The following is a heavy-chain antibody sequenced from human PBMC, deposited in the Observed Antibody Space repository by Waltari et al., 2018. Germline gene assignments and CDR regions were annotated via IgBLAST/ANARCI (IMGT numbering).Heavy chain of an antibody. V-gene: IGHV4-34*01. CDR1: GASFSAYY. CDR2: IRHPGNT. J-gene: IGHJ5*02. D-gene: IGHD3-3*01. Sequence: QVQLQQWGAGLLKPSETLSLTCSVSGASFSAYYWGWVRHVPGKGLEWIGQIRHPGNTNYNPALQSRVAISIDTSRNQFSLRVFSVTAADTGLYFCTRGGNYDFWSHGPFVDPWGQGTQVTVSS. CDR3: TRGGNYDFWSHGPFVDP.